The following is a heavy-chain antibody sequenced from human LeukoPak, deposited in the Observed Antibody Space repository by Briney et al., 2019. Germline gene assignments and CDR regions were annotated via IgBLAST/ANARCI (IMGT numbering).Heavy chain of an antibody. Sequence: SETLSLTCTVSGGSISSYYWSWIRQPAGKGLEWIGRIYTSGSTNYNPSLKSRVTMSVDTSKNQFSLKLSSVTAADTAVYYCARYYDILTGYYSFDYWGQGTLVTVSS. CDR1: GGSISSYY. CDR3: ARYYDILTGYYSFDY. J-gene: IGHJ4*02. CDR2: IYTSGST. V-gene: IGHV4-4*07. D-gene: IGHD3-9*01.